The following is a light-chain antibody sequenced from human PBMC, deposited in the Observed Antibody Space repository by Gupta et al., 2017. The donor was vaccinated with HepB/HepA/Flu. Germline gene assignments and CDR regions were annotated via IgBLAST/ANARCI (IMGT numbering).Light chain of an antibody. J-gene: IGKJ3*01. CDR2: LGS. CDR3: SLVAQTPFT. CDR1: QSLRHRNGYQF. Sequence: EIVMTQSPLCLSVTPGETAYISCRASQSLRHRNGYQFVDTYLQNPGQSPQLPIYLGSERASALPDTLTGSRSRTSLTLKVSWRVTMDLGVTFSSLVAQTPFTFGPGTKVDIK. V-gene: IGKV2-28*01.